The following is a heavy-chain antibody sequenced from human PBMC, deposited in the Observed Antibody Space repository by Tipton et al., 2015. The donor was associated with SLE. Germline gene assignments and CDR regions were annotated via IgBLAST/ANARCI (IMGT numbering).Heavy chain of an antibody. J-gene: IGHJ5*01. V-gene: IGHV4-34*01. CDR1: GGSFSDYY. CDR2: INHSGSS. CDR3: ATGHFDF. D-gene: IGHD1-1*01. Sequence: TLSLTCTVYGGSFSDYYWSWIRQPPGRGLEWIGEINHSGSSDYNPSLKSRVAVSMDTSRNQFSLRLKSVAAADTAVYYCATGHFDFWGQGRLVTVSS.